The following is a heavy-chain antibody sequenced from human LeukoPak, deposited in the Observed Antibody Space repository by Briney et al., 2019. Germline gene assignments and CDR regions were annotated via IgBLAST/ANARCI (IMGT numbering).Heavy chain of an antibody. V-gene: IGHV3-23*01. CDR3: ANRGVSYDSSGNDY. CDR2: ISGSGGST. Sequence: PGGSLRLSCAASGFTFSSYAMSWVRQAPGKGLEWVSAISGSGGSTYYADSVKGRFTISRDNSKNTLYLQMNSLRAEDTAVYYCANRGVSYDSSGNDYWGQGTLVTVSS. CDR1: GFTFSSYA. J-gene: IGHJ4*02. D-gene: IGHD3-22*01.